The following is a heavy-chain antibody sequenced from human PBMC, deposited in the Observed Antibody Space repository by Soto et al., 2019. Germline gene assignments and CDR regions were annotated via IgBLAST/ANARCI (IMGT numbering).Heavy chain of an antibody. CDR2: IYYSGST. V-gene: IGHV4-31*03. J-gene: IGHJ4*02. CDR3: ARNQRRDGYNYFDY. D-gene: IGHD5-12*01. Sequence: SETLSLTCTVSGGSISSGGYYWSWIRQHPGKGLEWIGYIYYSGSTYYNPSLKSRVTISVDTSKNQFSLKLSSVTAADTAVYYCARNQRRDGYNYFDYWGQGTLVTVSS. CDR1: GGSISSGGYY.